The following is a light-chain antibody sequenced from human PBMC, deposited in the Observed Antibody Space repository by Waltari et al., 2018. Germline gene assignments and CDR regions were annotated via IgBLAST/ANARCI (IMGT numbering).Light chain of an antibody. Sequence: QSALTQPRSVSGSPGQSVTISCTGTSSDVGGYNYVSWYQQHPGKAPKLMIYDVSKRPSGVPDRFSGSKSGSTASLTISGLQVEDEADYYCCSYAGSYTLVFGGGTKLTVL. CDR1: SSDVGGYNY. CDR3: CSYAGSYTLV. V-gene: IGLV2-11*01. J-gene: IGLJ2*01. CDR2: DVS.